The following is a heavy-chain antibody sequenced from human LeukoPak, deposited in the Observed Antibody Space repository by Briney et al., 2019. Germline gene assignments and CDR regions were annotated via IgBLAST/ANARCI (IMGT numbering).Heavy chain of an antibody. CDR3: TRIRGYSAYDFNY. CDR1: GFSFKDAW. D-gene: IGHD5-12*01. V-gene: IGHV3-15*01. Sequence: PGGSLRLSCAASGFSFKDAWMSWVRQAPGKGLEWVGRIKSKTDGVTTDYAAPVKGRFTISRDASKNTLYLQVNSLKTEDTALYYCTRIRGYSAYDFNYWGQGTLVTVSS. CDR2: IKSKTDGVTT. J-gene: IGHJ4*02.